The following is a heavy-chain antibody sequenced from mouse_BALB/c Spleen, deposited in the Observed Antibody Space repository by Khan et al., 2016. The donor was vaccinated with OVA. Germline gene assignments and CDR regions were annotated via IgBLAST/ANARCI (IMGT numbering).Heavy chain of an antibody. V-gene: IGHV1-7*01. CDR1: GYTFTKYW. CDR2: INPSAGYT. D-gene: IGHD1-1*01. Sequence: VQLVESGAELAKPGASVKMSCKASGYTFTKYWMHWVKQRPGQGLEWIGYINPSAGYTEYNQKFKDKATLTADKSSSTAYMQLSSLTSEDSAVDYCVNHGSSSAWFAYWGQGTLVTVSA. CDR3: VNHGSSSAWFAY. J-gene: IGHJ3*01.